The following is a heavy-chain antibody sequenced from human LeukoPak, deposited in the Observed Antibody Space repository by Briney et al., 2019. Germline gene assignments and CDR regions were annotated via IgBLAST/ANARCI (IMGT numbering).Heavy chain of an antibody. CDR2: ISYDGSNK. CDR3: ARDRSEWLIYYYYYGMDV. D-gene: IGHD6-19*01. V-gene: IGHV3-30-3*01. J-gene: IGHJ6*02. CDR1: GFTFRSYA. Sequence: GGSLRLSCAASGFTFRSYAMHWVRQAPGKGLGWVAVISYDGSNKYYADSVKGRFTISRDNSKNTLYLQMNSLRAEDTAVYYCARDRSEWLIYYYYYGMDVWGQGTTVTVSS.